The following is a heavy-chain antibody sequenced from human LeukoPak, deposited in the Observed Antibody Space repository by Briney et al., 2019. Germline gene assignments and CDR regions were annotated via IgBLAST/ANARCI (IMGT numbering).Heavy chain of an antibody. V-gene: IGHV4-39*01. CDR3: ARLDPKYCSSTSCYTRGAYNWFDP. Sequence: SETLSLTCTVPGGSISSSSYYWGWIRQPPGKGLEWIGSIYYSGSTYYNPSLKSRVTISVDTSKNQFSLKLSSVTAADTAVYYCARLDPKYCSSTSCYTRGAYNWFDPWGQGTLVTVSS. CDR1: GGSISSSSYY. J-gene: IGHJ5*02. D-gene: IGHD2-2*02. CDR2: IYYSGST.